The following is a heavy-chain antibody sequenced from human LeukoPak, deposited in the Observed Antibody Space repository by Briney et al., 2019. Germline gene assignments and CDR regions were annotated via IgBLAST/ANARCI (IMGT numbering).Heavy chain of an antibody. J-gene: IGHJ5*02. Sequence: PSETLSLTCTVSGGSISSYYWSWIRQPPGKGLEWIGYIYYSGSTNYNPSLKSRVTISVDTSKNQFSLKLSSVTAADTAVYYCARGYPLGYSSSCGWFDPWGQGTLVTVSS. CDR3: ARGYPLGYSSSCGWFDP. CDR2: IYYSGST. V-gene: IGHV4-59*08. D-gene: IGHD6-13*01. CDR1: GGSISSYY.